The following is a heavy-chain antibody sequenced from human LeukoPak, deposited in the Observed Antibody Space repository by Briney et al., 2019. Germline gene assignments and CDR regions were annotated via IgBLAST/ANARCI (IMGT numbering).Heavy chain of an antibody. J-gene: IGHJ4*02. CDR1: GFTFSSYW. Sequence: GGSLRLSCAASGFTFSSYWMHWVRQAPGKGLVWVSRIRTDGSSTNYADSVKGRFTISRDNAENTLYLQMNSLGAEDTAVYYCARDRAWNSFDYWGQGTLVTVSS. CDR3: ARDRAWNSFDY. D-gene: IGHD1-7*01. CDR2: IRTDGSST. V-gene: IGHV3-74*01.